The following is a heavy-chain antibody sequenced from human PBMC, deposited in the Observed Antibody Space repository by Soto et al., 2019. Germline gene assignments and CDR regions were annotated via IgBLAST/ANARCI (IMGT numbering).Heavy chain of an antibody. CDR2: TYYRSQWYN. Sequence: SPTLSLTCAISGDSVSSNSAAWNWIRQSPSRGLEWLGRTYYRSQWYNDYAVSVKGRITINPDTSKNQFSLQLNSVTPEDTAVYYCAREMYSSSWYFNWFDPWGQGTLVTVSS. CDR3: AREMYSSSWYFNWFDP. V-gene: IGHV6-1*01. J-gene: IGHJ5*02. CDR1: GDSVSSNSAA. D-gene: IGHD6-13*01.